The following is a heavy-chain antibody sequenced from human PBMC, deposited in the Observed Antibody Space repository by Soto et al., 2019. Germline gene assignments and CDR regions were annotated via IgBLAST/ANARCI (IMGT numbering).Heavy chain of an antibody. Sequence: GASVKVSCKASGYTFTSYDINWVRQATGQGLEWMGWMNPNSGNTGYAQKFQGRVTMTRNTSISTAYMELSSLRSEDTAVYYCARAYDFWSGYGVEYYYGMDVWGQGTTVTVSS. CDR3: ARAYDFWSGYGVEYYYGMDV. V-gene: IGHV1-8*01. CDR1: GYTFTSYD. D-gene: IGHD3-3*01. CDR2: MNPNSGNT. J-gene: IGHJ6*02.